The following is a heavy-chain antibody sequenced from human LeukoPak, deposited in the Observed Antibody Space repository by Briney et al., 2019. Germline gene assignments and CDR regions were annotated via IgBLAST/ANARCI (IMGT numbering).Heavy chain of an antibody. Sequence: PSETLSLTCAVYGGSFSGYYWSWIRQPPGKGLEWIGEINHSGSTNYNPSLKSRVTISVDTSKNQFSLKLSSVTAADTAVYYCARGSAVGATVVTKDAFDIWGQGTMVTVSS. V-gene: IGHV4-34*01. CDR2: INHSGST. CDR1: GGSFSGYY. CDR3: ARGSAVGATVVTKDAFDI. D-gene: IGHD4-23*01. J-gene: IGHJ3*02.